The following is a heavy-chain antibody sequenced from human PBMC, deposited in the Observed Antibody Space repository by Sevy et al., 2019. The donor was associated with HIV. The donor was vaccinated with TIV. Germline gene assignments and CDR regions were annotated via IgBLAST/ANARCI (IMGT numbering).Heavy chain of an antibody. D-gene: IGHD1-26*01. J-gene: IGHJ4*02. CDR1: GFTFSSYG. Sequence: GGSLRLSCAASGFTFSSYGMHWVRQAPGKGLEWVAVISYDGSNKYYAHSVKGRFTISRDNSKNTLYLQMNSMRAEDTAVYYCAKEWDLAYEWGQGTLVTVSS. CDR2: ISYDGSNK. V-gene: IGHV3-30*18. CDR3: AKEWDLAYE.